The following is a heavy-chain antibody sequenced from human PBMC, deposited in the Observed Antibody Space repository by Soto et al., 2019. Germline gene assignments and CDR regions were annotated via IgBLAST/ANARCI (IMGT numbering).Heavy chain of an antibody. Sequence: PSETLSLTCAVSGYSISSGYYWGWIRQPPGKGLEWIGSIYHSGSTYYNPSLKSRVTISVDTSKNQFSLKLSSVTAADTAVYYCARGITYYDILTGPHAASYFDYWRQGTLVTVSS. V-gene: IGHV4-38-2*01. D-gene: IGHD3-9*01. CDR3: ARGITYYDILTGPHAASYFDY. CDR1: GYSISSGYY. CDR2: IYHSGST. J-gene: IGHJ4*02.